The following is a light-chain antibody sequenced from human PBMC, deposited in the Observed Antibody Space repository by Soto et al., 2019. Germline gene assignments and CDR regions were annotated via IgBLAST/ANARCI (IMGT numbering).Light chain of an antibody. J-gene: IGLJ2*01. CDR2: EVS. CDR1: SSDVGGYSY. V-gene: IGLV2-8*01. CDR3: SAYAGSNNVI. Sequence: QSVLTQPPSASGSPGQSVTISCTGTSSDVGGYSYVSWYQQHPGKAPKFMIYEVSKRPSGVPDRFSGSKSGNTASLTVSGLQAEDEADYFCSAYAGSNNVIFGGGTKLTVL.